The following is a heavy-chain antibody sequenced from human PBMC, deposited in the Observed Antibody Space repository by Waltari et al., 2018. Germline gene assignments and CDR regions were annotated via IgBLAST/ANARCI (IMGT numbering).Heavy chain of an antibody. CDR2: INSDGFRT. CDR1: GFTFSSYW. V-gene: IGHV3-74*01. D-gene: IGHD1-26*01. Sequence: EVQLVESGGGLVQPGGSLRLSCAASGFTFSSYWMHWVRQPPGKGLLCVSRINSDGFRTNYADSVKGRFTVSRDNAKNTLYLQMNSLRAEDTAVYYCARGRTVLTQIVEDWGQGTLVTVSS. J-gene: IGHJ4*02. CDR3: ARGRTVLTQIVED.